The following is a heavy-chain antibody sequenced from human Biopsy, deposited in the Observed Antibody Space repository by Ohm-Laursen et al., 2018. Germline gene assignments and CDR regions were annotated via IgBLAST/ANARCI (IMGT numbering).Heavy chain of an antibody. V-gene: IGHV4-39*01. D-gene: IGHD3-22*01. CDR2: IFYRGST. Sequence: SETLSLTCTVSGGSISNNNYYWGWIRQPPGKGLEWIGSIFYRGSTHYKLSLTSRVNISVDTSKNKFSLKLNSVTAADTAVYYCARDYDTSGYYYVSWGQGTLVTVSS. CDR3: ARDYDTSGYYYVS. CDR1: GGSISNNNYY. J-gene: IGHJ5*02.